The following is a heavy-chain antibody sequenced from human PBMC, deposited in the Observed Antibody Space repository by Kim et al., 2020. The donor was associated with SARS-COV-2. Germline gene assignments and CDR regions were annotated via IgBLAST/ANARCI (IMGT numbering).Heavy chain of an antibody. CDR2: IYYSGST. D-gene: IGHD3-22*01. Sequence: SETLSLTCTVSGGSISSSSYYWGWIRQPPGKGLEWIGSIYYSGSTYYNPSLKSRVTISVDTAKNQFSLKLSSVTAADTAVVYCARQRITMIVVVTNFDY. J-gene: IGHJ4*01. CDR3: ARQRITMIVVVTNFDY. V-gene: IGHV4-39*01. CDR1: GGSISSSSYY.